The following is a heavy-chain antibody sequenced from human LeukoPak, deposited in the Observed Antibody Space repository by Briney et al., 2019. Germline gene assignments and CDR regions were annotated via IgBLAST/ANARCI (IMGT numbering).Heavy chain of an antibody. Sequence: SQTLSLTCVVSIHSLSLIYSRWVRQPPGKGLEWIGHIYYSGSTNYNPSFESRVTMSIDTSKNQFSLRLSSVTAADTAMYYCARQGGQKGFDPWGQGTLVSVSS. CDR3: ARQGGQKGFDP. CDR2: IYYSGST. J-gene: IGHJ5*02. V-gene: IGHV4-59*08. CDR1: IHSLSLIY.